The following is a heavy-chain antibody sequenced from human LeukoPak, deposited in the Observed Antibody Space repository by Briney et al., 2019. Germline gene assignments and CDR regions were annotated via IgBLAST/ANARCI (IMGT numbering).Heavy chain of an antibody. CDR2: ISGSGSNT. J-gene: IGHJ4*02. Sequence: GGSLRLSCAASGFTFSSYAMSWVRQAPGKGLEWVSVISGSGSNTYYADSVKGRFTISRDNSKNTLYLQMNSLRAEDTAVYYCAKGDYGNFDYWGQGTLVTVSS. D-gene: IGHD4-17*01. CDR3: AKGDYGNFDY. CDR1: GFTFSSYA. V-gene: IGHV3-23*01.